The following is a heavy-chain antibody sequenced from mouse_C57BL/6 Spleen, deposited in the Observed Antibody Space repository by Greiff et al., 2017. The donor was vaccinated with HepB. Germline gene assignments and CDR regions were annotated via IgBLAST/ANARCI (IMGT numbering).Heavy chain of an antibody. Sequence: QVQLQQPGAELVKPGASVKLSCKASGYTFTSYWMHWVKQRPGQGHEWIGMIHPNSGSTNYNEKFKSKATLTVDKSSSTAYMQLSSLTSEDSAVYYCAPQLGAWFAYWGQGTLVTVSA. CDR3: APQLGAWFAY. D-gene: IGHD4-1*02. CDR1: GYTFTSYW. J-gene: IGHJ3*01. V-gene: IGHV1-64*01. CDR2: IHPNSGST.